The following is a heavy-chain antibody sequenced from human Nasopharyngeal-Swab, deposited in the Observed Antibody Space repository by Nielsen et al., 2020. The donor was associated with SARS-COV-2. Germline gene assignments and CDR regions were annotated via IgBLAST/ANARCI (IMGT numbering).Heavy chain of an antibody. Sequence: SETLSLTCTVSGGSISSGSYYWSWIQQPAGKGLEWIGRIYTSGSTNYNPSLKSRVTISVDTSKNQFSLKLSSVTAADTAVYYCGRGALGWFDPWGQGTLVTVSS. CDR3: GRGALGWFDP. V-gene: IGHV4-61*02. J-gene: IGHJ5*02. CDR1: GGSISSGSYY. CDR2: IYTSGST. D-gene: IGHD3-10*01.